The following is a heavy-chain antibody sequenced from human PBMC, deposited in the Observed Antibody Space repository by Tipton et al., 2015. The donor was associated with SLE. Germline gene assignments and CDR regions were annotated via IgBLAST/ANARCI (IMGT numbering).Heavy chain of an antibody. J-gene: IGHJ4*02. Sequence: TLSLTCTISGDSITSGPYYWAWIRQPPGKGLEWTGTIYYNGFSYQSPSLKSRVTISVDRSKNQFSLKLSSVTAADTAVYYCARGGAITMGQGEVDYWGQGTLVTVSS. CDR1: GDSITSGPYY. D-gene: IGHD3-10*01. CDR2: IYYNGFS. CDR3: ARGGAITMGQGEVDY. V-gene: IGHV4-30-4*08.